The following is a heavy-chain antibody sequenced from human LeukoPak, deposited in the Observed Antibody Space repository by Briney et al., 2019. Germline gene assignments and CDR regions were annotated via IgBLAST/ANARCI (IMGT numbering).Heavy chain of an antibody. CDR3: ASGGHYCSGGSCHTNWFDP. V-gene: IGHV1-69*05. Sequence: ASVKVSCKASGGTFSSYSISWVQQAPGQGLEWMGRIIPIFGTANYAQKVQGRVTITTDESTSTAYMELSSLRSEDTAVYYCASGGHYCSGGSCHTNWFDPWAREPWSPSPQ. J-gene: IGHJ5*02. CDR1: GGTFSSYS. CDR2: IIPIFGTA. D-gene: IGHD2-15*01.